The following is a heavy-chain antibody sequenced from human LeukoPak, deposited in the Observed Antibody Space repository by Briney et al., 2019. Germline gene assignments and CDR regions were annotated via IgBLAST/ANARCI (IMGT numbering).Heavy chain of an antibody. D-gene: IGHD3-22*01. J-gene: IGHJ4*02. CDR1: GFTFSSYS. CDR3: ARDYDSSESYYFDY. V-gene: IGHV3-21*01. CDR2: ISSSSSYI. Sequence: GGSLRLSCAASGFTFSSYSMNWVRQAPGKGLEWVSSISSSSSYIYYADSVKGRFTISRDNAKNSLYLQMNSLRAEDTAVYYCARDYDSSESYYFDYWGQGTLVTVSS.